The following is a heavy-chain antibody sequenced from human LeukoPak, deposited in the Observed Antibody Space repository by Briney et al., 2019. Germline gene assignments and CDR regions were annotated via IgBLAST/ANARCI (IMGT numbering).Heavy chain of an antibody. V-gene: IGHV4-39*07. CDR2: LDESGRP. D-gene: IGHD2-15*01. CDR1: GGSTRSGRHH. CDR3: ARDLGGYPFFMDV. Sequence: TSETLSFTCSVSGGSTRSGRHHWAWVRQPPGKGLEFIGSLDESGRPYYNAPLKSRVTISEDSSGKQFSLNLSSVTAADTAVYYCARDLGGYPFFMDVWGRGTTVIVSS. J-gene: IGHJ6*03.